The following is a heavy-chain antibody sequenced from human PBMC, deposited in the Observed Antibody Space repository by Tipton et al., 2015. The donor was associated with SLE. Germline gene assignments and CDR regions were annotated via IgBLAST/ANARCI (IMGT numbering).Heavy chain of an antibody. V-gene: IGHV4-59*01. CDR1: GGSISSYY. D-gene: IGHD2-21*01. J-gene: IGHJ6*03. CDR3: ASSEIGPYYMDV. CDR2: IYYSGST. Sequence: TLSLTCTVSGGSISSYYWSWIRQPPGKGLEWIGYIYYSGSTNYNPSLKSRVTISVDTSKDQFSLKLSSVTAADTAVYYCASSEIGPYYMDVWGKGTTVTVSS.